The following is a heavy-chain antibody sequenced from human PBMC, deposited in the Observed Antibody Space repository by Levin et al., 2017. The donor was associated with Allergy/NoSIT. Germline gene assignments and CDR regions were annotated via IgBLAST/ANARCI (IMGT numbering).Heavy chain of an antibody. CDR3: ARDQLVPAAIEEEIPSRVPYYYYYYGMDV. Sequence: GGSLRLSCAASGFTFSDYYMSWIRQAPGKGLEWVSYISSSGSTIYYADSVKGRFTISRDNAKNSLYLQMNSLRAEDTAVYYCARDQLVPAAIEEEIPSRVPYYYYYYGMDVWGQGTTVTVSS. CDR2: ISSSGSTI. J-gene: IGHJ6*02. V-gene: IGHV3-11*01. D-gene: IGHD2-2*01. CDR1: GFTFSDYY.